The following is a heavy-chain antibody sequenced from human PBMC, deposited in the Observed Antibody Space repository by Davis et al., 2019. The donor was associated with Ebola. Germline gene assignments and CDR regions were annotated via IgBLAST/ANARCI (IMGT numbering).Heavy chain of an antibody. Sequence: SVKVSCKASGGTFSSYAISWVRQAPGQGLEWMGGIIPIFGTANYAQKFQGRVTITADESTSTAYMELSSLRSEDTAVYYCAIGDCSGGSCYSRYYYYGMDVWGQGTTVTVSS. CDR1: GGTFSSYA. CDR3: AIGDCSGGSCYSRYYYYGMDV. CDR2: IIPIFGTA. D-gene: IGHD2-15*01. V-gene: IGHV1-69*13. J-gene: IGHJ6*02.